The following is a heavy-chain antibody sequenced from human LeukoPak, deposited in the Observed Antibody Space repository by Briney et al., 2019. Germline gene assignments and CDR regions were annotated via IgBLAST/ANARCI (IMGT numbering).Heavy chain of an antibody. V-gene: IGHV3-7*03. CDR1: GLSFSSYW. D-gene: IGHD2-2*01. CDR2: IKQDGSEK. J-gene: IGHJ4*02. Sequence: PGGSLRLSCTASGLSFSSYWLTWVRQAPGKGLEWVANIKQDGSEKNYVASVKGRFTISRDDTKNSLYLQMNSLRDEDTAVYHCVSRRLRGTGWFAASFNCFDYWGQGTLV. CDR3: VSRRLRGTGWFAASFNCFDY.